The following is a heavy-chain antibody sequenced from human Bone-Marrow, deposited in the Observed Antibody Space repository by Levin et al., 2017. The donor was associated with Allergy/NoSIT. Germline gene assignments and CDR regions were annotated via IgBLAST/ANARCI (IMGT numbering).Heavy chain of an antibody. CDR2: ISNSGSNI. J-gene: IGHJ3*01. CDR3: ARDLRGAYTDHVFDV. CDR1: GFSFQDYY. D-gene: IGHD2-2*02. V-gene: IGHV3-11*01. Sequence: GESLKISCATSGFSFQDYYMTWIRQSPGKGLEWISSISNSGSNIYYTDSVKGRFTISRDNAKNSLFLQMNSLRAEDTALYYCARDLRGAYTDHVFDVWGQGTTVTVSS.